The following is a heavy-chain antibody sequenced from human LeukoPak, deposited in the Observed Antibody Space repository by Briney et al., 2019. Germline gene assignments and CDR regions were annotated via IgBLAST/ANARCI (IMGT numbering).Heavy chain of an antibody. V-gene: IGHV3-15*07. J-gene: IGHJ4*02. D-gene: IGHD2-8*01. CDR1: GFTFSDVW. Sequence: GGSLRLSCVVSGFTFSDVWMNWVRQAPGKGLEWVGRIKRNADGGTTDYAGPVKDRFIISRDDSKNTLFLQMSSLKSEDTALYYCTTGLGSENYWWDRHWGQGTLATVSS. CDR3: TTGLGSENYWWDRH. CDR2: IKRNADGGTT.